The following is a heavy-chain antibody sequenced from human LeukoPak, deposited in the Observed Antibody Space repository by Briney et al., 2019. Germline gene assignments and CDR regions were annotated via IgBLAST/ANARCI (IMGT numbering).Heavy chain of an antibody. V-gene: IGHV1-18*01. Sequence: ASVKVSCKSSGYTFTIYDITWVRQAPGQGLEWMGWISTYNGNTNYAQRVQDRVSMTTDTSTSTAYMELRSLTSDDTAVYFCARYQYGDYFDYWGQGTLVTVSS. CDR3: ARYQYGDYFDY. CDR2: ISTYNGNT. CDR1: GYTFTIYD. D-gene: IGHD4-17*01. J-gene: IGHJ4*02.